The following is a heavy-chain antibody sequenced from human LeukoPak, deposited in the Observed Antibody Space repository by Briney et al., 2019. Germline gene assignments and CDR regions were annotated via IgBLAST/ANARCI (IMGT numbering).Heavy chain of an antibody. CDR2: IYYSGST. Sequence: SETLSLTCTVSGGSISCYYWSWIRQPPGKGLEWIGYIYYSGSTNYNPSLKSRITISVDTSKNQFSLKLSSVTAADTAVYYCARVGSGYYYYMDVWAKGTTVTVSS. J-gene: IGHJ6*03. CDR3: ARVGSGYYYYMDV. CDR1: GGSISCYY. D-gene: IGHD3-10*01. V-gene: IGHV4-59*01.